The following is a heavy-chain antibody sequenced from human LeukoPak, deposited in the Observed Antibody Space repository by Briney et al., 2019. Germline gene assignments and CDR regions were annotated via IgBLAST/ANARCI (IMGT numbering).Heavy chain of an antibody. CDR1: VHHMDSVSTLY. CDR3: ARGRGDRGFYYCYVDV. V-gene: IGHV4-59*02. Sequence: PSDTVSLICTVSVHHMDSVSTLYWSWFRHPPGLGLQWIRYMSYSGTTNYNPSLNSRVTISEDTTKKRFSLNLNSVTTADTAMYYCARGRGDRGFYYCYVDVWGKGTTVTVSS. D-gene: IGHD2-21*02. CDR2: MSYSGTT. J-gene: IGHJ6*03.